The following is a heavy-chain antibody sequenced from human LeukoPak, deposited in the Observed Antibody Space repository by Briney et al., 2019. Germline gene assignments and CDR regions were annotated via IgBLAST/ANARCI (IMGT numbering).Heavy chain of an antibody. J-gene: IGHJ4*02. V-gene: IGHV4-34*01. CDR1: GGSFRSYY. D-gene: IGHD2-2*01. CDR3: ARAMPTRRTYDY. CDR2: INHSGCT. Sequence: PSETLSLTCAVYGGSFRSYYWSWLRQPPGKGLEWIGEINHSGCTNYNPSLKSRVTLSVDTSKNQFSLKLSSVTAADTAVYYCARAMPTRRTYDYWGQGTLVTVSS.